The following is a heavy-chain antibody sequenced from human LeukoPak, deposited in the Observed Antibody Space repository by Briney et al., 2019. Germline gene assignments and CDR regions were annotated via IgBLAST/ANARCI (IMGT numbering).Heavy chain of an antibody. Sequence: PGGSLRLSCAASGLTFSTYNMNWVRQAPGKGLEWLGSFYYSGSTYYKPSLKSRLTISVDTSKNQISMRLTSVTAADTAVYYCARLVVSNWYHEVLLGRDYWGQGTLVTVSS. CDR1: GLTFSTYN. CDR3: ARLVVSNWYHEVLLGRDY. J-gene: IGHJ4*02. D-gene: IGHD6-13*01. CDR2: FYYSGST. V-gene: IGHV4-39*01.